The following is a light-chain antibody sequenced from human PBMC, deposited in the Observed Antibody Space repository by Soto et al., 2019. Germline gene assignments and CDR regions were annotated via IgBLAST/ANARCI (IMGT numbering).Light chain of an antibody. V-gene: IGKV1-39*01. CDR1: QSISSY. Sequence: DIQMTQSPSSLSASVGDRVTITCRASQSISSYLNWYQQKPGKAPKLLIYAASRLQIGVPSRFSGSGSGTDFTLTISSLQPEDFATYYCQQSYSTPYTFGQGTKREIK. CDR2: AAS. CDR3: QQSYSTPYT. J-gene: IGKJ2*01.